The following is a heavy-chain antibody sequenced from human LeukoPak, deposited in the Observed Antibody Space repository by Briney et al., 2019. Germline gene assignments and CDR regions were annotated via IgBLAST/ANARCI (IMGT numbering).Heavy chain of an antibody. J-gene: IGHJ4*02. D-gene: IGHD6-19*01. CDR1: GYTFTSYY. CDR2: INTNTGNP. V-gene: IGHV7-4-1*02. Sequence: ASVKVSCKASGYTFTSYYMHWVRQAPGQGLEWMGWINTNTGNPTYAQGFTGRFVFSLDTSVSTAYLQISSLKAEDTAVYYCARGLYSSGWYVGYWGQGTLVTVSS. CDR3: ARGLYSSGWYVGY.